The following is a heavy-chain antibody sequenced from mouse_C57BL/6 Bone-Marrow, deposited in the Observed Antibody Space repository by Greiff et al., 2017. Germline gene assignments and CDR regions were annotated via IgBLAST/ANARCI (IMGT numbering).Heavy chain of an antibody. Sequence: QVQLQQPGAELEMPGASVKLSCKASGYTFTSYWMHWVKQRPGQGLEWIGEIDPSDSYTNYNQKFKGKSTLTVDKSSSTAYMQLSSLTSEDSAVYYCARQKGGYSPAWFAYWGRGTLVTVSA. V-gene: IGHV1-69*01. CDR1: GYTFTSYW. CDR3: ARQKGGYSPAWFAY. J-gene: IGHJ3*01. D-gene: IGHD2-3*01. CDR2: IDPSDSYT.